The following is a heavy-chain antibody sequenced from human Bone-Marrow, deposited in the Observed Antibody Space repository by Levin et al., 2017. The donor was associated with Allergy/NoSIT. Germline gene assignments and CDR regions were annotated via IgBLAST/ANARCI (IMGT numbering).Heavy chain of an antibody. CDR1: GYTFNNYG. V-gene: IGHV1-18*01. Sequence: GESLKISCKASGYTFNNYGIGWVRQAPGQGLEWMGWISAYNGKTESAQKLQGRVTMTTDTSTSTVYMELRSLRSDDTAVYYCARIGGYDFLNAFDIWGQGTMVIVSS. CDR3: ARIGGYDFLNAFDI. CDR2: ISAYNGKT. J-gene: IGHJ3*02. D-gene: IGHD5-12*01.